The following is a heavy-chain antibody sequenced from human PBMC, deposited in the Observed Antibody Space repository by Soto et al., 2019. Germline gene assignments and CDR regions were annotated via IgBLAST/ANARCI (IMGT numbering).Heavy chain of an antibody. CDR3: ARGVVFYYDSSGYYYDY. CDR1: GFTVSSNY. Sequence: GGSLRLSCAASGFTVSSNYMSWVRQSPGKGLEWVSVIYSGGSTYYADSVKGRFTISRDNSKNTLYLQMNSLRAEDTAVYYCARGVVFYYDSSGYYYDYWGQGTLVTVSS. CDR2: IYSGGST. D-gene: IGHD3-22*01. J-gene: IGHJ4*02. V-gene: IGHV3-66*01.